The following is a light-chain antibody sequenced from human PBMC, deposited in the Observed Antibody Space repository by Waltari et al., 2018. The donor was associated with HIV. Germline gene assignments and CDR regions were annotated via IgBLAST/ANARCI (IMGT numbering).Light chain of an antibody. CDR3: AAWDASLSRWV. CDR1: SSNIGSNP. V-gene: IGLV1-47*01. CDR2: MND. Sequence: QSVLTQPPSASGTPGQMVIISCPDISSNIGSNPVPWLQHPPRTAPKFLNYMNDQRPAWVPERFSGSKSGTSASLTIRGLRSEDEADYYCAAWDASLSRWVFGGVTKLTVL. J-gene: IGLJ3*02.